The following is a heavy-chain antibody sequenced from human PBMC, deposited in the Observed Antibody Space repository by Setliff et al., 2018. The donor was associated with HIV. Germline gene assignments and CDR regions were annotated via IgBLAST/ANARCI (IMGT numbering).Heavy chain of an antibody. J-gene: IGHJ3*02. V-gene: IGHV4-39*01. D-gene: IGHD3-22*01. CDR2: IFYTGSA. Sequence: SETLSLTRTVSGGSISNGYYYWVWIRQPPGKGLEWIGGIFYTGSAHYNPSLKSRVTISVDTSRNQFSMKLSSVTAADTTMYYCARWVTTPTKGAFDIWGQGTVVTVSS. CDR1: GGSISNGYYY. CDR3: ARWVTTPTKGAFDI.